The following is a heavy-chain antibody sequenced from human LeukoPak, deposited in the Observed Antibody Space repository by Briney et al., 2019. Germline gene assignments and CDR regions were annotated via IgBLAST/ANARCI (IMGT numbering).Heavy chain of an antibody. D-gene: IGHD3-10*01. CDR2: ISTYNGDT. V-gene: IGHV1-18*01. CDR1: GYTFTSYG. CDR3: AREVHYGSGSYLDY. J-gene: IGHJ4*02. Sequence: ASVKVSCKASGYTFTSYGISWVRQAPGQGLEWMGWISTYNGDTNYAQKLQGRVTMTTDTSTSTAYMELRSLRSDDTAVYYCAREVHYGSGSYLDYWGQGTLVTVSS.